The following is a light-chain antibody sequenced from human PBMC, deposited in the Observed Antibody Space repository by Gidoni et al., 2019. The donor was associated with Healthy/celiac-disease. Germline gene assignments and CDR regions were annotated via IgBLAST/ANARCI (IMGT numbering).Light chain of an antibody. Sequence: QSVLTQPPPASGPPGQRVTISCSGSSSNIGSNYVYWYQQLPGTAPKLLIYRNNQRPSGVPDRFSGSKSGTSASLAISGLRSEDEADYYCAAWDDSLSGHVVFGGGTKLTVL. V-gene: IGLV1-47*01. J-gene: IGLJ2*01. CDR2: RNN. CDR1: SSNIGSNY. CDR3: AAWDDSLSGHVV.